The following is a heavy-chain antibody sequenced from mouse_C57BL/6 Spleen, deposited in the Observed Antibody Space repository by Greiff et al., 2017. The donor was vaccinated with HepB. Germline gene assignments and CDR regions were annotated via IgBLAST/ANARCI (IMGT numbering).Heavy chain of an antibody. V-gene: IGHV1-52*01. Sequence: QVQLKQSGAELVRPGSSVKLSCKASGYTFTSYWMHWVKQRPIQGLEWIGNIDPSDSETHYNQKFKDKATLTVDKSSSTAYMQLSSLTSEDSAVYYCARSRDYSNPYAMDYWGQGTSVTVSS. CDR1: GYTFTSYW. CDR3: ARSRDYSNPYAMDY. D-gene: IGHD2-5*01. CDR2: IDPSDSET. J-gene: IGHJ4*01.